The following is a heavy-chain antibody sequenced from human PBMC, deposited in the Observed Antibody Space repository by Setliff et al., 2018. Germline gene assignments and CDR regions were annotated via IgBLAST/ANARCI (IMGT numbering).Heavy chain of an antibody. D-gene: IGHD3-16*02. CDR1: GHTFVGYY. Sequence: VASVKVSCKASGHTFVGYYLHWVRQAPGQGLEWMGWINPKTGGTNYAQKFQGRVTMTRDASINTAFMHLSSLKSDDMAVYYCAREPYDYIWGSYRSPYFDHWGQGALVTVS. CDR3: AREPYDYIWGSYRSPYFDH. V-gene: IGHV1-2*02. J-gene: IGHJ4*02. CDR2: INPKTGGT.